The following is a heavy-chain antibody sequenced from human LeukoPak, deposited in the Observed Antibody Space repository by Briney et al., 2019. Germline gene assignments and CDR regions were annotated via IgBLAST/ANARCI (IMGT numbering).Heavy chain of an antibody. J-gene: IGHJ4*02. CDR2: ISAGGRTT. CDR3: TRRPYSSSWYYFDY. D-gene: IGHD6-13*01. CDR1: GLTFSNLK. Sequence: TGGSLRLSCAASGLTFSNLKMNWVRQAPGKGLEWVSYISAGGRTTFYADSVTGRFTISRDNAKNSLYLQMSSLRVEDTAVYYCTRRPYSSSWYYFDYWGQGTLVTVSS. V-gene: IGHV3-48*03.